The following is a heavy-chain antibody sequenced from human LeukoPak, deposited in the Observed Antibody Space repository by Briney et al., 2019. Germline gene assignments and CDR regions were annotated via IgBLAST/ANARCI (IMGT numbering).Heavy chain of an antibody. J-gene: IGHJ6*03. CDR2: IIPIFGTA. CDR3: ARGGYCSSTSCYPSDYYYYYMDV. D-gene: IGHD2-2*01. CDR1: GGTFSNYA. Sequence: SVKVSCKASGGTFSNYAISWVRQAPGQGLEWMGGIIPIFGTANYAQKFQGGVTITTDESTSTAYMELSSLRSEDTAVYYCARGGYCSSTSCYPSDYYYYYMDVWGKGTTVTVSS. V-gene: IGHV1-69*05.